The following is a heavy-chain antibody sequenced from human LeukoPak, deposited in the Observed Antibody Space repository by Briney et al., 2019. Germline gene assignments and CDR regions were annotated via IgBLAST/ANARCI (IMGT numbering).Heavy chain of an antibody. CDR1: GFTFSDYY. CDR3: AREGRVSGYDFDC. J-gene: IGHJ4*02. CDR2: ISSSGSTI. V-gene: IGHV3-11*04. D-gene: IGHD5-12*01. Sequence: GGSLRLSCAASGFTFSDYYMSWIRQAPGKGLEWVSYISSSGSTIYYADSVKGRFTISRDNAKNTLYLQMNSLRVEDTAVYYCAREGRVSGYDFDCWGQGTLVTVSS.